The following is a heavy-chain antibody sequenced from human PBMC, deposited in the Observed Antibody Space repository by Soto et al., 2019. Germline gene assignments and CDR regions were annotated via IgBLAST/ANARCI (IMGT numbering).Heavy chain of an antibody. V-gene: IGHV1-8*01. CDR1: GYTFTSYD. Sequence: ASVKVSCKASGYTFTSYDINWARQASGQGLEYLGWINPNNGNTGYVQKFQGRVTMTRDTSISTAYMELSSLRSEDTAVYYCARGIKYFDYWGQGTLVTVSS. CDR3: ARGIKYFDY. J-gene: IGHJ4*02. CDR2: INPNNGNT.